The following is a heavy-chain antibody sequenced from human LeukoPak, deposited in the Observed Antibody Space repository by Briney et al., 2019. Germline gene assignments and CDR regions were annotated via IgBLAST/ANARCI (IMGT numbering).Heavy chain of an antibody. J-gene: IGHJ4*02. CDR3: AKDIWGYYYESGGYPDYFDY. CDR1: GFTFSSYA. Sequence: AGGSLRLSCAASGFTFSSYAMHWVRQAPGKGLEWVAVISYDGSNKYYADSVKGRFTISRDNSRNTLYLQMSSLRVEDTAVYHCAKDIWGYYYESGGYPDYFDYWGQGTQVTVSS. CDR2: ISYDGSNK. V-gene: IGHV3-30-3*01. D-gene: IGHD3-22*01.